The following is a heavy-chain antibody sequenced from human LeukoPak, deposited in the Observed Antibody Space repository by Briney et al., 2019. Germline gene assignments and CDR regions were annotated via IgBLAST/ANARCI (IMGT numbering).Heavy chain of an antibody. CDR2: ISGSGDST. CDR3: AKPGCSSTICFAPLN. D-gene: IGHD2-2*01. V-gene: IGHV3-23*01. Sequence: QAGGPLRLSCEASEFTFSSYSMNWVRQAPGKGLEWVSSISGSGDSTYYTDSVKGRFTISRDNSKNTLYLQMNNLRAEDTALYYCAKPGCSSTICFAPLNWGQGTLVTVSS. CDR1: EFTFSSYS. J-gene: IGHJ4*02.